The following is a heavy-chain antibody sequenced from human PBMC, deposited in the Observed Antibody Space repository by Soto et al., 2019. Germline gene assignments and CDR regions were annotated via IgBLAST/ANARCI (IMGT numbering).Heavy chain of an antibody. J-gene: IGHJ4*02. D-gene: IGHD1-20*01. V-gene: IGHV4-39*07. Sequence: SETLSLTCTVSGGSISSSSYYWGWIRQPPGKGLEWIGSIYYSGSTYYNPSLKSRVTISVDTSKNQFSLKLRSVTAADTAVYYCARDSFTRPYGITGDFDYWGQGTLVTVSS. CDR2: IYYSGST. CDR3: ARDSFTRPYGITGDFDY. CDR1: GGSISSSSYY.